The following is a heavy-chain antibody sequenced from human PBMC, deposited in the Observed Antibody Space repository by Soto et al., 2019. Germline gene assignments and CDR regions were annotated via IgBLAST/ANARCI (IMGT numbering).Heavy chain of an antibody. Sequence: EVQLLESGGGLVQPGGSLRLSCAVSGFTFSTYAMNWVRQAPGKGLEWVSGITDSGYIAYYADSVKGRFTISRDNSKNTLYLQMNSLRAEDTAVYYCAKRLTGQWLVRDGLDYWGQGTLATVSS. CDR1: GFTFSTYA. J-gene: IGHJ4*02. V-gene: IGHV3-23*01. CDR2: ITDSGYIA. CDR3: AKRLTGQWLVRDGLDY. D-gene: IGHD6-19*01.